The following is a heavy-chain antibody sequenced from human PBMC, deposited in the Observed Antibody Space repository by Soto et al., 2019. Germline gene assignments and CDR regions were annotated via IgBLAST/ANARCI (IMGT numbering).Heavy chain of an antibody. D-gene: IGHD5-12*01. Sequence: GGSLRLSCAASGFPFSNAWMNWVRQAPGKGLEWVGRIKSKTDGGTTDYAAPVKGRFTISRDDSKNTLYLQMNSLKTEDTAVYYCTTWLGRGYDSPAKTSYYYYYGMDVWGQGTTVTVSS. CDR3: TTWLGRGYDSPAKTSYYYYYGMDV. CDR2: IKSKTDGGTT. CDR1: GFPFSNAW. J-gene: IGHJ6*02. V-gene: IGHV3-15*07.